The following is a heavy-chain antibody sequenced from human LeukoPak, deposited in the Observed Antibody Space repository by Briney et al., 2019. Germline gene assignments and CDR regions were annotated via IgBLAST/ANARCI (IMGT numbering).Heavy chain of an antibody. J-gene: IGHJ6*03. CDR2: IYTSGST. D-gene: IGHD6-13*01. CDR3: ARVLGIAAAGTEVGDYYYYYMDV. V-gene: IGHV4-61*02. Sequence: PSETLSLTCTVSGGSISSGSYYWSWIRQPAGKGLEWIGRIYTSGSTNYNPSLESRVTISVDTSKKQFSLKLSSVTAADTAVYYCARVLGIAAAGTEVGDYYYYYMDVWGKGTTVTVSS. CDR1: GGSISSGSYY.